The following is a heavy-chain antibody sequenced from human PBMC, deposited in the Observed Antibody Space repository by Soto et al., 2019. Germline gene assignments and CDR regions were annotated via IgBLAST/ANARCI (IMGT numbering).Heavy chain of an antibody. V-gene: IGHV4-59*01. CDR2: IYYSGST. J-gene: IGHJ4*02. Sequence: SETLSLTCTVSGGSISSYYWSWIRQPPGKGLEWIGYIYYSGSTNYNPSLKSRVTISVDTSKNQFSLKLSSVTAADTAVYYCARVTSGYDYVTFDYWGQGTLVTVSS. CDR1: GGSISSYY. CDR3: ARVTSGYDYVTFDY. D-gene: IGHD5-12*01.